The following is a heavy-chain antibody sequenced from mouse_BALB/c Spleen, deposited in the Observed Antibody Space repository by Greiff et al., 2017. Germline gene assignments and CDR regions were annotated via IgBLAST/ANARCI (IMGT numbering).Heavy chain of an antibody. CDR2: IWAGGST. V-gene: IGHV2-9*02. CDR1: GFSLTSYG. D-gene: IGHD2-10*02. CDR3: ARDKYGNLYAMDY. Sequence: QVQLQQSGPGLVAPSQSLSITCTVSGFSLTSYGVHWVRQPPGKGLEWLGVIWAGGSTNYNSALMSRLSISKDNSKSQVFLKMNSLQTDDTAMYYCARDKYGNLYAMDYWGQGTSVTVSS. J-gene: IGHJ4*01.